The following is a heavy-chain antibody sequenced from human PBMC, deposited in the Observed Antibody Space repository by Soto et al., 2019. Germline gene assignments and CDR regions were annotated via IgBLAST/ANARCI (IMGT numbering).Heavy chain of an antibody. CDR2: IKPDESEK. V-gene: IGHV3-7*01. J-gene: IGHJ5*02. Sequence: ESGGGLVQPGGSLSLSCTASGFTFSDSWMTWVRQAPGKGLEWVARIKPDESEKKYADSVKGRFSISRDNAKNSMYLQMDSLRGEDTAVYYCVRGGSNYASWGQGTLVTVST. CDR3: VRGGSNYAS. D-gene: IGHD4-4*01. CDR1: GFTFSDSW.